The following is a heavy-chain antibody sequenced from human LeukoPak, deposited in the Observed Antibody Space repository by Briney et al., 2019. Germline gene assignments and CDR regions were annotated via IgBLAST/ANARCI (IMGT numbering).Heavy chain of an antibody. CDR2: INPSGGST. V-gene: IGHV1-46*01. CDR3: AKDRFYGDSPPYYFDY. CDR1: GYTFTSYY. D-gene: IGHD4-17*01. Sequence: ASVKVSCKASGYTFTSYYMHWVRQAPGQGLEWMGIINPSGGSTSYAQKFQGRVTMTRDTSTSTVYMELSSLRSEDTAVYYCAKDRFYGDSPPYYFDYWGQGTLVTVSS. J-gene: IGHJ4*02.